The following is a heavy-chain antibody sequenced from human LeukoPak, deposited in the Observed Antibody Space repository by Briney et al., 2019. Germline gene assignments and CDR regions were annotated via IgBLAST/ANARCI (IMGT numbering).Heavy chain of an antibody. D-gene: IGHD3-16*01. V-gene: IGHV4-34*01. CDR2: ISHGGIT. CDR3: GIVTAVIPGSMS. J-gene: IGHJ4*02. Sequence: PSETLSLTCGVYDGSIIKYYSHWIRQAPGQGLEWIGEISHGGITKHNPSLKSRVTMSQDTSKRQFPLKMNSMTAADTGVYYCGIVTAVIPGSMSWGLGTLVTVSS. CDR1: DGSIIKYY.